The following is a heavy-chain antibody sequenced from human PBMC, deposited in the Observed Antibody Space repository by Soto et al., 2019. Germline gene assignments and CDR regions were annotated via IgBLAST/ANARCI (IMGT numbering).Heavy chain of an antibody. Sequence: QVQLVESGGGVVQPGRSLRLSCAASGFTFSSHGMHWVRQAPGKGLEWVAVISNDGSNRYYADSVKGRFTVSRDHYKNTLYLQMNSLRAKDTAVYYCAKDRDDYNYYNGMDVWGQGTTVTVSS. D-gene: IGHD4-4*01. J-gene: IGHJ6*02. CDR1: GFTFSSHG. V-gene: IGHV3-30*18. CDR3: AKDRDDYNYYNGMDV. CDR2: ISNDGSNR.